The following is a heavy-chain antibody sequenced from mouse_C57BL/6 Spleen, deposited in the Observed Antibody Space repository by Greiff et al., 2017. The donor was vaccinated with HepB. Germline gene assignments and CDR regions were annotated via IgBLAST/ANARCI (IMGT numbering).Heavy chain of an antibody. D-gene: IGHD1-1*01. CDR1: GYTFTSYW. J-gene: IGHJ4*01. Sequence: VQLQQPGAELVMPGASVKLSCKASGYTFTSYWMHWVKQRPGQGLEWIGEIDPSDSYTNYNQKFKGKSTLTVDKSSSTAYMQLSSLTSEDSAVYYCARYSSAMDYWGRGTSVTVSS. CDR3: ARYSSAMDY. V-gene: IGHV1-69*01. CDR2: IDPSDSYT.